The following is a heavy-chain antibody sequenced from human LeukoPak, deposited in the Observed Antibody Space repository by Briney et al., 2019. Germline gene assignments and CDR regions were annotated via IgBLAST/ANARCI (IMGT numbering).Heavy chain of an antibody. Sequence: SETLSLTCTVSGGSISSCSYYWGWIRQPPGKGLEWIGSIYYSGSTYYNPSLKSRVTISVDTSKNQFSLKLSSVTAADTAVYYCARGDLGDYWGQGTLVTVSS. CDR1: GGSISSCSYY. J-gene: IGHJ4*02. V-gene: IGHV4-39*07. CDR2: IYYSGST. D-gene: IGHD3-10*01. CDR3: ARGDLGDY.